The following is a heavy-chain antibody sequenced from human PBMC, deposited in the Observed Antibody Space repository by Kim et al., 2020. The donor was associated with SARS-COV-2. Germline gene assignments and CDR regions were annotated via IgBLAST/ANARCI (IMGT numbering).Heavy chain of an antibody. V-gene: IGHV3-21*01. CDR1: GFNFSSYR. J-gene: IGHJ4*02. CDR2: ISRSSINI. Sequence: GGSLRLSCAASGFNFSSYRMNWMLQAPGKGLEWVSSISRSSINIYYADSVKGRFTISRDNAKNSLYLQMNSLRAEDTAVYYCARWGRGPLGHDFWSGYYPGYFDYWGQGTLVTVSS. D-gene: IGHD3-3*01. CDR3: ARWGRGPLGHDFWSGYYPGYFDY.